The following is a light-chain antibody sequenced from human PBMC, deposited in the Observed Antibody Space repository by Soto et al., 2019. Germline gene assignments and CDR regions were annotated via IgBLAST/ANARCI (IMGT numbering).Light chain of an antibody. Sequence: DIQMTQSPSSLSASVGDRVTITCQASQDISNYLNWYQQKPGKAPKLLIYDASNLETGVPSRFSGSGSGTDFTFTISSLQAEDVAVYYCQQYYSTPLTFGQGTKVEIK. CDR1: QDISNY. CDR3: QQYYSTPLT. J-gene: IGKJ1*01. CDR2: DAS. V-gene: IGKV1-33*01.